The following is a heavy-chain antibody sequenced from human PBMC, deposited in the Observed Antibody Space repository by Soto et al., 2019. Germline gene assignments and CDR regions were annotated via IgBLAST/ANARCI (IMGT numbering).Heavy chain of an antibody. CDR3: AKDTSRVYYDSSGYYSPSFDY. D-gene: IGHD3-22*01. J-gene: IGHJ4*02. Sequence: GSLRLSCAASGFTFRSYVMHWVRQAPGKGLEWVAVISYDGSHKYYAHSVKGRFTISRDNSENTLFLEMNSLRAEDTAVYYCAKDTSRVYYDSSGYYSPSFDYWGQGTLVTVSS. V-gene: IGHV3-30*04. CDR2: ISYDGSHK. CDR1: GFTFRSYV.